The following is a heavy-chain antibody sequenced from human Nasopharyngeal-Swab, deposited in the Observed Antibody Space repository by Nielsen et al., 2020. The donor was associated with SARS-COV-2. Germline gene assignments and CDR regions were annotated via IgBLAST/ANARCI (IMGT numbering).Heavy chain of an antibody. D-gene: IGHD2-2*01. CDR1: GGSITGGTSS. Sequence: SETLSLTCAVSGGSITGGTSSWSWIRQPPGKGLEWIGYIYHSGSTYYNPSLKGRVTISMDRSKNLFSLKLTSVTAADTALYYCARGSRYCSTASCFGHAFDIWGQGSMVTVSS. V-gene: IGHV4-30-2*01. J-gene: IGHJ3*02. CDR2: IYHSGST. CDR3: ARGSRYCSTASCFGHAFDI.